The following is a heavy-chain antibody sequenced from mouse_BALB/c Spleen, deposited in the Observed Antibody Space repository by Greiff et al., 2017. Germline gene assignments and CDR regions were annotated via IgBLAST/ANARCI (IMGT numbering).Heavy chain of an antibody. V-gene: IGHV5-6-4*01. CDR1: GFTFSSYT. CDR2: ISSGGSYT. D-gene: IGHD2-3*01. Sequence: EVMLVESGGGLVKPGGSLKLSCAASGFTFSSYTMSWVRQTPEKRLEWVATISSGGSYTYYPDSVKGRFTISRDNAKNTLYLQMSSLKSEDTAMYYCTRWLLRAMDYWGQGTSVTVSS. J-gene: IGHJ4*01. CDR3: TRWLLRAMDY.